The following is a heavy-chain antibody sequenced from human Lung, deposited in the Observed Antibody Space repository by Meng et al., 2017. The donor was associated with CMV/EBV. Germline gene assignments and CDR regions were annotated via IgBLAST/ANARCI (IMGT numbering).Heavy chain of an antibody. V-gene: IGHV4-31*03. CDR1: GGSISSGGFY. J-gene: IGHJ5*02. CDR2: IYYSGST. Sequence: AQLPESGPGLVKPPQTLSLTCTVSGGSISSGGFYWSWIRQHPGKGLEWIGYIYYSGSTYYNPSLRSRVAISIDTSKDQFSLKLTSVTAADTAVYFCARTNYGDYNWFDPWGQGTLVTVSS. CDR3: ARTNYGDYNWFDP. D-gene: IGHD4-17*01.